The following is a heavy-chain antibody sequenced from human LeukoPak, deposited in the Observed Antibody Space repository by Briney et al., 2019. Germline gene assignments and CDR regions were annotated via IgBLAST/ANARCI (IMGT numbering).Heavy chain of an antibody. V-gene: IGHV3-23*01. CDR2: IIGTAGNT. Sequence: GGSLRLSCAASGFTFSTYWMSWIRQAPGKGLEWVSTIIGTAGNTYYADSVKGRFTIFRDVSKHTVYLQMNSLRAEDTALYSCAKYTSGTYYRGLDQWGQGTLVTVSS. CDR3: AKYTSGTYYRGLDQ. J-gene: IGHJ4*02. D-gene: IGHD3-10*01. CDR1: GFTFSTYW.